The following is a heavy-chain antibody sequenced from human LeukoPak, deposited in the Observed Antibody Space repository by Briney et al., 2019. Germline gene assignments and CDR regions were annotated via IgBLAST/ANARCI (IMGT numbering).Heavy chain of an antibody. Sequence: ASVKVSCKPSGGTFSSYAISWVRQAPGQGLEWMGGTIPIFVTANYAQTFQGRDTITAEESTSTAYMELSSLRSEDTAVYYCASVAAMRYYYYMDVWGKGTTVTISS. J-gene: IGHJ6*03. D-gene: IGHD2-2*01. CDR1: GGTFSSYA. CDR2: TIPIFVTA. CDR3: ASVAAMRYYYYMDV. V-gene: IGHV1-69*13.